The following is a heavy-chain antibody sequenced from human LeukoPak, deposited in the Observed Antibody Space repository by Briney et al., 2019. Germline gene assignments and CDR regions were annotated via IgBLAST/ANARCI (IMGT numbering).Heavy chain of an antibody. Sequence: GGSLRLSCVASGFTFSTHAMSWVRLAPGKGLERVSAIGGSDGTTYYADSVKGRFTISRDNSKDTLYLQMNSLGAEDTAVYYCAKRDSSGSYPYYFDYWGQGTLVTVSS. D-gene: IGHD3-22*01. CDR3: AKRDSSGSYPYYFDY. CDR2: IGGSDGTT. CDR1: GFTFSTHA. V-gene: IGHV3-23*01. J-gene: IGHJ4*02.